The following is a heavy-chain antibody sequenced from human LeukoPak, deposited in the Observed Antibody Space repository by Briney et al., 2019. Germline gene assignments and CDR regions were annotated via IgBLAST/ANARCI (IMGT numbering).Heavy chain of an antibody. Sequence: GGSLRLSCAASGFTFSSYWMSWVRQAPGKGLEWVASLNQDAGEKHYVDSVKGRLTISRDNAQNSLYLQMNSLRAEDTAVYYCARSSGWYPFPDYWGQGTLVTVSS. V-gene: IGHV3-7*01. D-gene: IGHD6-19*01. CDR3: ARSSGWYPFPDY. J-gene: IGHJ4*02. CDR2: LNQDAGEK. CDR1: GFTFSSYW.